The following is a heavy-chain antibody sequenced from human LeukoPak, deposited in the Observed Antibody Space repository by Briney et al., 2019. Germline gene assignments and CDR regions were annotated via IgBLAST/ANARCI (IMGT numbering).Heavy chain of an antibody. CDR1: GFTFSSYA. J-gene: IGHJ4*02. Sequence: GGSLRLSCTASGFTFSSYAMSWVRQAPGKGLEWVSGISGSAYSTYYADSVQGRFTISRDNSKNTLYLQMNSLRAEDTAVYYCAKEAGYSGYYYPDYWDQGTLVTVSS. CDR2: ISGSAYST. D-gene: IGHD5-12*01. V-gene: IGHV3-23*01. CDR3: AKEAGYSGYYYPDY.